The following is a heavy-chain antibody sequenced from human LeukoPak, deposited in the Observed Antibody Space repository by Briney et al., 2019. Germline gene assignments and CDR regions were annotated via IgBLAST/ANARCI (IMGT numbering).Heavy chain of an antibody. CDR2: IYYSGST. CDR1: GGSLSTYY. J-gene: IGHJ4*02. CDR3: ARDLSTGYFDY. V-gene: IGHV4-59*01. Sequence: SETLSLTCTVSGGSLSTYYWSWIRQPPGKGLEWIGYIYYSGSTNYNPSLKSRVTISVDTSKNQFSLKLSSVTAADTAVYYCARDLSTGYFDYWGQGTLVTVSS.